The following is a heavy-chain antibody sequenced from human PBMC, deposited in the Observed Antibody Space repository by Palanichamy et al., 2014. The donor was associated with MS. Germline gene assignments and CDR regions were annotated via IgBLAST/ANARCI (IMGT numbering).Heavy chain of an antibody. V-gene: IGHV1-2*02. CDR3: ARDSLTDTSGHLDL. CDR1: GYTFSDYY. J-gene: IGHJ2*01. CDR2: INPNTGGA. D-gene: IGHD3-22*01. Sequence: QVQVVQSGADMKKPGASVKVSCQASGYTFSDYYMHGVRQAPGQGLEWMGWINPNTGGADYAQKFQGRVTMTRDTSISTAYMELSRLTSDDTAIYFCARDSLTDTSGHLDLWGRGTLVTVSS.